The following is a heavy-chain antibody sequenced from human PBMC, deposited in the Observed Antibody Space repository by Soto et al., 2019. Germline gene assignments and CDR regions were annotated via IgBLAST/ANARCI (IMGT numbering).Heavy chain of an antibody. CDR2: IYYSGST. D-gene: IGHD2-15*01. CDR3: ARLLGYCSGGSCYGDWDYYYMDV. V-gene: IGHV4-59*01. CDR1: GGSISSYY. J-gene: IGHJ6*03. Sequence: SETLSLTCTVSGGSISSYYWSWIRQPPGKGLEWIGYIYYSGSTNYNPSLKSRVTISVDRSKNQLPLKLSSVTAADTAVYYCARLLGYCSGGSCYGDWDYYYMDVWGKGTTVTVSS.